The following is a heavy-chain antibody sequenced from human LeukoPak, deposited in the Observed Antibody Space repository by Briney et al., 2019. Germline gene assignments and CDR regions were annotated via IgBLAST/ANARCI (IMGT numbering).Heavy chain of an antibody. J-gene: IGHJ4*02. CDR1: GFTFSSYS. CDR2: IRSDSSTI. Sequence: GGSLRLSCAASGFTFSSYSMNWVRQAPGKGLEWVSYIRSDSSTIYYADSVKGRFTISRDNAKNSLYLLMNSLRAEDTAVYYCARDLGTTTSWYGDPLGYWGQGTLVTVSS. V-gene: IGHV3-48*04. CDR3: ARDLGTTTSWYGDPLGY. D-gene: IGHD6-13*01.